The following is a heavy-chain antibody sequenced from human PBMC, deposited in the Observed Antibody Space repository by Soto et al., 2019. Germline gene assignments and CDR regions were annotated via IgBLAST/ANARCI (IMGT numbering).Heavy chain of an antibody. CDR2: ISAYNGNT. Sequence: ASVKVSYKASGYTFTSYGISWVRQAPGQGLEWMGWISAYNGNTNYAQKLQGRVTMTTDTSTSTAYMELRSLRSDDTAVYYCERDSPYCSGGSCYSDTYYYYYFGIDVWGQGTTVTVSS. J-gene: IGHJ6*02. D-gene: IGHD2-15*01. V-gene: IGHV1-18*01. CDR1: GYTFTSYG. CDR3: ERDSPYCSGGSCYSDTYYYYYFGIDV.